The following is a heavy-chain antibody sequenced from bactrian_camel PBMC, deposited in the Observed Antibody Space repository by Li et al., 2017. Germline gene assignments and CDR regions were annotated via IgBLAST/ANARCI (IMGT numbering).Heavy chain of an antibody. CDR1: AETFNGYC. Sequence: VQLVESGGDSVQPGGSLRLSCATNAETFNGYCMGWFRQAPGKEREGVAAITIDGSTYYADSVKGRFTISRDRAKNTLTLRMNSLKPEDTALYYCATVATVAKVRFGECSFGSWGQGTQVTVS. CDR3: ATVATVAKVRFGECSFGS. CDR2: ITIDGST. J-gene: IGHJ6*01. V-gene: IGHV3S53*01. D-gene: IGHD6*01.